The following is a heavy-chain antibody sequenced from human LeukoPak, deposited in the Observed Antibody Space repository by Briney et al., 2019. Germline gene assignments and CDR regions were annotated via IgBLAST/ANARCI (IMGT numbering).Heavy chain of an antibody. Sequence: GSLRLSCAASGFTFSSYEMNWIRQPPGKGLEWIGEINHSGSTNYNPSLKSRVTISVDTSKNQFSLKLSSVTAADTAVYYCARGTNHYDYVWGSYRYTGGHDYWGQGTLVTVSS. CDR2: INHSGST. D-gene: IGHD3-16*02. J-gene: IGHJ4*02. V-gene: IGHV4-34*01. CDR3: ARGTNHYDYVWGSYRYTGGHDY. CDR1: GFTFSSYE.